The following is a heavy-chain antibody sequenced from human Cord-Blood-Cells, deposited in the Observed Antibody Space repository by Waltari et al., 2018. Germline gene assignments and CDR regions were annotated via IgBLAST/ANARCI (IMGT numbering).Heavy chain of an antibody. CDR2: SSAYNGNT. V-gene: IGHV1-18*01. J-gene: IGHJ4*02. CDR1: CYTFASYG. CDR3: ARDENGGCDY. Sequence: QVQLVQYGAEAKKPGASVKVSCKASCYTFASYGISWVRQAPGQGLGWMGSSSAYNGNTNYAQKLQGRVTMTTDTSTSTASMELRSLRSDDTAVYYCARDENGGCDYWGQGTLVTVSS. D-gene: IGHD3-16*01.